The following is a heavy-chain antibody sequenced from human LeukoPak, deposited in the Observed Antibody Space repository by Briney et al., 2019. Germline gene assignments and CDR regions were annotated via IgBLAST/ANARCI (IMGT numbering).Heavy chain of an antibody. CDR3: ATDLFSGYSPYFDY. V-gene: IGHV3-11*01. CDR1: GFPFSDYY. CDR2: ISSCGSPI. Sequence: PGGPLRLSCAASGFPFSDYYMSWIRQAPGKGLEWVSYISSCGSPIYYADSVKGRFTISRDNAKNATYLEMNRRRGEDPAVYYCATDLFSGYSPYFDYWGQGTLVTVSS. D-gene: IGHD5-18*01. J-gene: IGHJ4*02.